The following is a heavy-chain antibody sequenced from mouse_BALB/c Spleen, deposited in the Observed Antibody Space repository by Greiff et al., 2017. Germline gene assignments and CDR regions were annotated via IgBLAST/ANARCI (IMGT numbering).Heavy chain of an antibody. CDR3: GRRRDYWYLDY. D-gene: IGHD2-4*01. V-gene: IGHV5-12-2*01. J-gene: IGHJ4*01. CDR1: GFTFSSYS. CDR2: ISNGGGST. Sequence: EVKLLESGGGLVQPGGSLKLSCAASGFTFSSYSMSWVRQTPEKRLEWVAYISNGGGSTYYPHTVEGRFTISRDKAKNTLYLQLSSLKSEDTAMYYCGRRRDYWYLDYWGEGTTVTVSS.